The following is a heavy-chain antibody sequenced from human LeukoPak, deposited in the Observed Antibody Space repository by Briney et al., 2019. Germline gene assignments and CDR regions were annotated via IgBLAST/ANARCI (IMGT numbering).Heavy chain of an antibody. Sequence: SETLSLTCAVYGGSFSGYYWSWIRQPPGKGLEWIGEINHSGSTNYNPSLKSRVTISVDTSKNQFSLKLSSVTAADTAVYYCAREKVTSSWFDPWGQGTLVTVSS. CDR3: AREKVTSSWFDP. CDR1: GGSFSGYY. CDR2: INHSGST. J-gene: IGHJ5*02. V-gene: IGHV4-34*01. D-gene: IGHD2-21*02.